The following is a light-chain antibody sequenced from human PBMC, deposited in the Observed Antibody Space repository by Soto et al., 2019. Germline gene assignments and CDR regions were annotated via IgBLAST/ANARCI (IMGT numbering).Light chain of an antibody. J-gene: IGKJ2*01. CDR3: QQYHTYPYT. CDR1: QGISSW. CDR2: ASS. Sequence: DIQMTQSPSSLSASVGDRVTITWRASQGISSWLAWYQQKPEKAPKSLIYASSSLQSGVPSRFSGSGFGTQFTLTISSLQPEDFATYYCQQYHTYPYTFGQGTKLEI. V-gene: IGKV1D-16*01.